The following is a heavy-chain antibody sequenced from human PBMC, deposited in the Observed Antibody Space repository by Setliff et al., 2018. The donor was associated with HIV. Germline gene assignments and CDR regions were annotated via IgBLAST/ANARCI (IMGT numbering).Heavy chain of an antibody. J-gene: IGHJ3*02. CDR2: INSDGSST. CDR1: GFTFSSYW. D-gene: IGHD6-19*01. CDR3: AREGPEQWLVSDAFDI. V-gene: IGHV3-74*01. Sequence: PGGSLRLSCAASGFTFSSYWMHWVRQAPGKGLVWVSRINSDGSSTSYADSVKGRFTISRDNAKNTLYLQMNSLRAEDTAVYYCAREGPEQWLVSDAFDIWGQGTMVTVSS.